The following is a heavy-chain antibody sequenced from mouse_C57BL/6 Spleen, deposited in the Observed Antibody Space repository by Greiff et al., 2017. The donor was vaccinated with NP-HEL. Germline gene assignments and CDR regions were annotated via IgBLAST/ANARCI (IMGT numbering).Heavy chain of an antibody. J-gene: IGHJ3*01. Sequence: QVQLQQPGAELVKPEASVKLSCKASGYTFTSYWMHWVKQRPGQGLEWIGMIHPNSGSTNYNEKFKSKATLTVDKSSSTAYMQLSSLTSEDSAVYYCASSYDYDGAYWGQGTLVTVSA. CDR1: GYTFTSYW. CDR3: ASSYDYDGAY. CDR2: IHPNSGST. D-gene: IGHD2-4*01. V-gene: IGHV1-64*01.